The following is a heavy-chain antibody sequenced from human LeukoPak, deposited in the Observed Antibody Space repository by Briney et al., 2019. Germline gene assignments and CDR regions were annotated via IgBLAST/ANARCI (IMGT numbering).Heavy chain of an antibody. CDR1: GYTFTNYG. Sequence: ASVKVSCKASGYTFTNYGLSWVRQAPGQGLEWMGWISAYNGNTNYAQKFQGRVTMTTDTSTGTAYMDLRNLRSDGTAVYYCARDENWKPDYWGQGTLVTVSS. CDR2: ISAYNGNT. D-gene: IGHD1-1*01. J-gene: IGHJ4*02. V-gene: IGHV1-18*01. CDR3: ARDENWKPDY.